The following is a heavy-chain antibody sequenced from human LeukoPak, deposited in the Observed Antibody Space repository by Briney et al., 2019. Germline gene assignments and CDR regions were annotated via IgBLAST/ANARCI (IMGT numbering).Heavy chain of an antibody. CDR1: GGSISSYY. J-gene: IGHJ3*01. V-gene: IGHV4-59*08. CDR2: IYYTGST. Sequence: SETLSLTCTVSGGSISSYYWSWIRQPPGKGLEWIGYIYYTGSTNYNPPLESRVTMSVDTSRNQFSLKLTSVTAADTAVYYCARPSYDGSGAYAFDVWGQGTLVTVSS. D-gene: IGHD3-22*01. CDR3: ARPSYDGSGAYAFDV.